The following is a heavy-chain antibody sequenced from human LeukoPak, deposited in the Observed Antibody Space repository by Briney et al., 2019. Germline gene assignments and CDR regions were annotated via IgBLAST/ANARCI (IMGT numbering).Heavy chain of an antibody. V-gene: IGHV3-48*01. CDR3: AKRGPGSPQSGKYFFDY. CDR2: IGGSSSTI. CDR1: GFTFSSYT. J-gene: IGHJ4*02. D-gene: IGHD3-10*01. Sequence: QAGGSLRLSCAASGFTFSSYTMNWVRQAPGKGLEWVSYIGGSSSTIYYADSVKGRFTISRDNSRSTLYLQMNSLRAEDTAVYYCAKRGPGSPQSGKYFFDYWGQGTLVTVSS.